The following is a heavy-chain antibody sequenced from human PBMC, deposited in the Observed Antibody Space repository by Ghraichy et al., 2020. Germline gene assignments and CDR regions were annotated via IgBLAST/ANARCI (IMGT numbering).Heavy chain of an antibody. CDR3: ARSYSYYYDSSGYYQHDAFDI. J-gene: IGHJ3*02. CDR2: INSDGSKR. V-gene: IGHV3-74*01. D-gene: IGHD3-22*01. CDR1: GFTFSNYW. Sequence: GGSLRLSCAASGFTFSNYWMHWVRQAPGKGLVWVSRINSDGSKRDYADSVKGRFTTSRDNAKSTLYLEMNSLRAEDTAVYYCARSYSYYYDSSGYYQHDAFDIWGQGTLVTVSS.